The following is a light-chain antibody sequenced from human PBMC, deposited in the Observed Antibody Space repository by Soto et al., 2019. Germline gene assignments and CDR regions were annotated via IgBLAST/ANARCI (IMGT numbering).Light chain of an antibody. V-gene: IGKV3-20*01. J-gene: IGKJ4*01. CDR1: QSVSSTY. CDR3: QQYETSPGLT. CDR2: GTS. Sequence: EIVLTQSPGTLSLSPGERATLSCRSSQSVSSTYLAWYQQKPGQAPRLLIYGTSSRATGIPDRFSGSGSGTDFTLTISRLEPEDFAVYSCQQYETSPGLTFGGGTRVQSK.